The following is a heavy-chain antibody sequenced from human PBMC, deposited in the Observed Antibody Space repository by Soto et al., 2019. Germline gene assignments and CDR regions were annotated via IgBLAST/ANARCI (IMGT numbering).Heavy chain of an antibody. CDR3: ARCTFYGSYGY. Sequence: QVQLVQSGAEVKKPGASVKVSCKASGYTFTGYYMHWVRQAPGQGLEWMGWIHPNSGGTNYAQKFQDWVNTTMDTSISTASMELSRLRSDDTAVYYCARCTFYGSYGYWGHGPLVTVSA. V-gene: IGHV1-2*04. CDR2: IHPNSGGT. J-gene: IGHJ4*01. D-gene: IGHD2-15*01. CDR1: GYTFTGYY.